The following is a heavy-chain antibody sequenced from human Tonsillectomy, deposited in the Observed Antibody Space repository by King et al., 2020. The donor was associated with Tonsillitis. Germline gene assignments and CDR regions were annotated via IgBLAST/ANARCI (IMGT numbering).Heavy chain of an antibody. V-gene: IGHV2-5*02. CDR1: GLSVTTGGVG. CDR3: ARTGEPYFDS. Sequence: TLKESGPTLVKPTQTLTLTCTVSGLSVTTGGVGVGWIRQPPGKALGWLALISLDDTEYYRPSLKNRLNITKDNSKNQVVLTMTKMDPVDTATYYCARTGEPYFDSWGQGTLVIVSS. CDR2: ISLDDTE. J-gene: IGHJ4*02. D-gene: IGHD7-27*01.